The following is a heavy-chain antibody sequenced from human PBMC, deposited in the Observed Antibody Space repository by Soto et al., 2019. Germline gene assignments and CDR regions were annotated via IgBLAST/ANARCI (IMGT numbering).Heavy chain of an antibody. CDR1: GFTFSSYA. J-gene: IGHJ4*02. Sequence: GSLRLSCAASGFTFSSYAMSWVRQAPXKGLEWVSAISGSGGSTYYADSVKGRFTISRDNSKNTLYLQMNSLRAEDTAVYYCAKAYDYLWSVSGYSCSWYGDFFDFSSQGTLDIVSS. D-gene: IGHD6-13*01. CDR3: AKAYDYLWSVSGYSCSWYGDFFDF. CDR2: ISGSGGST. V-gene: IGHV3-23*01.